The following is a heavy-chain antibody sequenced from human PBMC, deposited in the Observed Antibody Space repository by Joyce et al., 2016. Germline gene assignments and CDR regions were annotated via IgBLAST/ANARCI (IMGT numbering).Heavy chain of an antibody. CDR1: GGTFSNYA. V-gene: IGHV1-69*01. CDR3: ARHDVLTGYCLLY. J-gene: IGHJ4*02. D-gene: IGHD3-9*01. CDR2: ISPISGIP. Sequence: QVQLVQSGAEVKKPGSSVKVSCKASGGTFSNYAISWVRQAPGQGLEWMGGISPISGIPNCAQKFQGRVTITADESTSTAYLELKRLTSDDTAVYYCARHDVLTGYCLLYWGQGTLVTVSS.